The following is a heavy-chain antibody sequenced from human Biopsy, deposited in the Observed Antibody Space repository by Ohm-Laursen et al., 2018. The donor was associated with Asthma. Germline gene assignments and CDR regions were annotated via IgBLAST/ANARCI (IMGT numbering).Heavy chain of an antibody. Sequence: ASVKVSCKISGYNLTDLSMHWVRQAPGQGLEWMGGHDHEEGGTVNAWRFQGRVTMTEDTSTDTAYMELSSLSSDDTAVYYCASEFPKDYVRYNFQFWGQGTLVTVSS. D-gene: IGHD4-17*01. CDR1: GYNLTDLS. CDR3: ASEFPKDYVRYNFQF. J-gene: IGHJ4*02. CDR2: HDHEEGGT. V-gene: IGHV1-24*01.